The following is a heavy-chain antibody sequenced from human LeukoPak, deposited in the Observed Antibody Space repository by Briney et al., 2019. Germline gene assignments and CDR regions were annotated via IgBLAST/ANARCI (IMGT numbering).Heavy chain of an antibody. CDR1: GFTFSSYW. CDR3: AREGVYYYGSGSFYFDY. Sequence: GGSLRLSCAASGFTFSSYWMHWVRQAPGKGLVWVSRINSDGSSTSYADSVKGRFTISRDNAKNTLYLQMNSLRAEDTAVYYCAREGVYYYGSGSFYFDYWGQGTLVTVSS. J-gene: IGHJ4*02. CDR2: INSDGSST. D-gene: IGHD3-10*01. V-gene: IGHV3-74*01.